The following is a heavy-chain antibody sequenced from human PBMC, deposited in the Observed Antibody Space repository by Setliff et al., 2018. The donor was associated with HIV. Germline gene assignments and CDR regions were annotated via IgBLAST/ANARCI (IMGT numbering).Heavy chain of an antibody. J-gene: IGHJ6*03. CDR3: ARDHQWLLRGSYYYYYYMDV. D-gene: IGHD5-12*01. V-gene: IGHV1-2*06. CDR1: GYTFTGYF. CDR2: INPNSGDT. Sequence: VASVKVSCKASGYTFTGYFIHLLRQAPGQGLEWMGRINPNSGDTNYAQKFQGRVTITRDTSASTAYMELSSLRSEDTAVYYCARDHQWLLRGSYYYYYYMDVWGKGTTVTVSS.